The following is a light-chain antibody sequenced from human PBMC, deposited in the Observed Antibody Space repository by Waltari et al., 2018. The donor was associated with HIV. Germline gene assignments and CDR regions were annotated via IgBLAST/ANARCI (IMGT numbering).Light chain of an antibody. V-gene: IGLV1-47*01. J-gene: IGLJ1*01. CDR1: SSNIGRNF. CDR2: RDN. CDR3: AAWDDSLSGSYV. Sequence: QSVLTQPPSASGTPGQRVIVSCSGSSSNIGRNFVSWYQQLPGTAPKVLIFRDNQRPSGFPDRFSGSKSGASASLAISGLRSEDEADYYCAAWDDSLSGSYVFGPGTKVTVL.